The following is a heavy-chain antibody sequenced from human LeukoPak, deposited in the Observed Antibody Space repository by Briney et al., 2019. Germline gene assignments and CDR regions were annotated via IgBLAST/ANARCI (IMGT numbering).Heavy chain of an antibody. Sequence: GGSLRLSCAASGFTFSDYYMSWIRQAPGKGLEWASYISSSGSTKYYADSVKGRFTISRDNAKNSLYLQINGLRAEDTALYYCAKDEYSGYGSFDYWGQGILVTVSS. D-gene: IGHD5-12*01. V-gene: IGHV3-11*01. CDR1: GFTFSDYY. J-gene: IGHJ4*02. CDR3: AKDEYSGYGSFDY. CDR2: ISSSGSTK.